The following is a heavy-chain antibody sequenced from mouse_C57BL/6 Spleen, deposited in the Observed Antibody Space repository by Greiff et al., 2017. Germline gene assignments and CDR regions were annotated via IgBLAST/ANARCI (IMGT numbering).Heavy chain of an antibody. V-gene: IGHV1-59*01. J-gene: IGHJ1*03. Sequence: VQLQQPGAELVRPGSSVKLSCKASGYTFTSYWMHWVKQRPGQGLEWIGVIDPSDSYTNYNQKFKGKATLTVDTSSSTAYMQLSILTSEDSAVYYFARYDYGSSYRYFDVWGTGTTVTVSS. CDR2: IDPSDSYT. D-gene: IGHD1-1*01. CDR1: GYTFTSYW. CDR3: ARYDYGSSYRYFDV.